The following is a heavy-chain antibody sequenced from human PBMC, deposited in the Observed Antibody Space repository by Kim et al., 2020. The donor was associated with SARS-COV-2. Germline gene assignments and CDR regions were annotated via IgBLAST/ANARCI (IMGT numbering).Heavy chain of an antibody. Sequence: GGSLRLSCAASGFTFSNAWMSWVRQAPGKGLEWVGRIKSKTDGGTTDYAAPVKGRFTISRDDSKNTLYLQMNSLKTEDTAVYYCTTEPYYYDSSGYPNYFDYWGQGTLVTVSS. V-gene: IGHV3-15*01. CDR2: IKSKTDGGTT. D-gene: IGHD3-22*01. CDR3: TTEPYYYDSSGYPNYFDY. J-gene: IGHJ4*02. CDR1: GFTFSNAW.